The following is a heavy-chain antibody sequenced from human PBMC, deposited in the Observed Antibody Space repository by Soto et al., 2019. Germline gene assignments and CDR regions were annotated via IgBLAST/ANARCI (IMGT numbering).Heavy chain of an antibody. Sequence: SETLSLTCTVSGVSISDTSYYWGWIRQPPGKGLDWIGAIYFNGNTFYNPSLKSRLTISVDTSSNQFSLRLTSVTAADTAVYYCARQGSYWGQGTLVTVSS. V-gene: IGHV4-39*01. CDR2: IYFNGNT. CDR1: GVSISDTSYY. CDR3: ARQGSY. J-gene: IGHJ4*02.